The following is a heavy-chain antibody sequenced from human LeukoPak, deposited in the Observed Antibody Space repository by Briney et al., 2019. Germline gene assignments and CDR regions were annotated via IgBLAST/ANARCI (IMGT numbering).Heavy chain of an antibody. V-gene: IGHV5-51*01. CDR2: IYPGDSDT. D-gene: IGHD2-2*02. CDR3: ARHGPLYCSSTSCYTEDYYYYGMDV. Sequence: GESLKIFCKGSGYSFTSYWIGWVRQMPGKGLEWMGIIYPGDSDTRYSPSFQGQVTISADKSISTAYLQWSSLKASDTAMYYCARHGPLYCSSTSCYTEDYYYYGMDVWGQGTTVTVSS. CDR1: GYSFTSYW. J-gene: IGHJ6*02.